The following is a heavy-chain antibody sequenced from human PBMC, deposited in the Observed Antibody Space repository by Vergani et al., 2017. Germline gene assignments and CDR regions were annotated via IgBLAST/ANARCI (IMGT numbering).Heavy chain of an antibody. Sequence: QVTLKESGPALVKPTQTLTLTCTFSGFSLSTSGMRVSWIRQPPGKALEWLARIDWDDDKFYSTSLKTRLTIFKDTSKNQVVLTMTNMDPVDTATYYCGHIPPFNWNYGWVDFWGQGILVTVSS. J-gene: IGHJ5*01. CDR1: GFSLSTSGMR. CDR3: GHIPPFNWNYGWVDF. CDR2: IDWDDDK. V-gene: IGHV2-70*04. D-gene: IGHD1-7*01.